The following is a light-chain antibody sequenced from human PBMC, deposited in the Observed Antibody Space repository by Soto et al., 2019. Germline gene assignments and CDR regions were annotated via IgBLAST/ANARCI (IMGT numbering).Light chain of an antibody. Sequence: EIVLTQSPATLSLSPGERVTLSCRASQSVSSYLAWYQQKPGQAPRLLIYDASNRATGIPARFSGSGSGTDFTLTVSSLEPEDFAVYYCQQRSNWTRNTFGQGTKVDI. CDR2: DAS. CDR1: QSVSSY. CDR3: QQRSNWTRNT. J-gene: IGKJ1*01. V-gene: IGKV3-11*01.